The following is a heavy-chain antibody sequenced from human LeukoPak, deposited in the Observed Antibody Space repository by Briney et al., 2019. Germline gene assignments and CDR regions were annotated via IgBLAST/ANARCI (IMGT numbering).Heavy chain of an antibody. CDR1: GGTFSSYA. CDR3: AKDRAPFGYYGSGSSGY. CDR2: IIPILGIA. Sequence: ASVKVSCKASGGTFSSYAISWVRQAPGQGLEWMGRIIPILGIANYAQKFQGRVTITADKSTSTAYMELSSLRSEDTAVYYCAKDRAPFGYYGSGSSGYWGQGTLVTVSS. V-gene: IGHV1-69*04. D-gene: IGHD3-10*01. J-gene: IGHJ4*02.